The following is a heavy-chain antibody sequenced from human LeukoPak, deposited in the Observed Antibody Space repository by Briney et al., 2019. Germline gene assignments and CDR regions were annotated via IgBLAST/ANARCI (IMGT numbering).Heavy chain of an antibody. CDR1: XXTXDXXX. V-gene: IGHV3-9*01. J-gene: IGHJ4*02. CDR3: ARVASSGWYVVVDY. Sequence: PGRSLRLSCAASXXTXDXXXXXXXXXXXXXXXXXXXGISWNSGSIGYADSVKGRFPISRDNAKNSLYLQMNSLRAEDTAVYYCARVASSGWYVVVDYWGQGTLVTVSS. D-gene: IGHD6-19*01. CDR2: ISWNSGSI.